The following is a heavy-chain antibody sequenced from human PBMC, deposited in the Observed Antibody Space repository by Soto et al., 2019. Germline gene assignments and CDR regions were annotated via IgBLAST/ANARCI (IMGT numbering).Heavy chain of an antibody. Sequence: SVKVSRKTSRYTFSNYGITWVRQAPGQPLEWLGWISLYSDGTNYAQKFQGRVSMTTDTSTTTAYMELRSLRSDDTAVYYCARVVPGAEAWFGPWGQGTLVTVSS. V-gene: IGHV1-18*01. CDR3: ARVVPGAEAWFGP. CDR2: ISLYSDGT. CDR1: RYTFSNYG. J-gene: IGHJ5*02. D-gene: IGHD2-2*01.